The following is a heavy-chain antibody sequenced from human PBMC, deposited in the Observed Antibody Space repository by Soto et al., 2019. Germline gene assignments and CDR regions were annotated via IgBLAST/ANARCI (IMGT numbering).Heavy chain of an antibody. J-gene: IGHJ4*02. Sequence: PGGSLILSCAASGFTFDYYAMHWVRQAPGKGLEWVSGISWNSGRKGYAGSVKGRFTISRDNVRNSLHLQMDSLRAEDAAVYYCANWRGPVGAIYFDYWGQGTLVTVSS. CDR3: ANWRGPVGAIYFDY. V-gene: IGHV3-9*01. D-gene: IGHD1-26*01. CDR2: ISWNSGRK. CDR1: GFTFDYYA.